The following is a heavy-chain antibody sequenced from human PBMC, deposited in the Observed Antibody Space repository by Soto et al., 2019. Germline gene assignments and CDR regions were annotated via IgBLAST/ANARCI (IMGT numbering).Heavy chain of an antibody. CDR1: GYSFTGYW. CDR3: ARHRDVYNKFFDY. V-gene: IGHV5-51*01. D-gene: IGHD4-4*01. Sequence: LGESLKISCKGSGYSFTGYWIGWVRQMPGKGLEWMGIIYPGDSDTRYSPSFQGQVTISADKSISTAYLQWSSLKASDTAMNYCARHRDVYNKFFDYSGQGTLLTVSS. J-gene: IGHJ4*01. CDR2: IYPGDSDT.